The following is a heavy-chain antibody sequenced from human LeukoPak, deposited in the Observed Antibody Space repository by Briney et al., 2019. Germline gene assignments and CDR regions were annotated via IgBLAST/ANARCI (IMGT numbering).Heavy chain of an antibody. CDR1: GFSFSSYT. D-gene: IGHD2-21*02. CDR2: ISSSSSYI. V-gene: IGHV3-21*01. Sequence: PGGSLRRTCAASGFSFSSYTMNWVLQAPGEGLEWVSIISSSSSYIYYADSVKGRITTTRANANAELQLRMSSLRVDDPDVCACARVGRWGGDCYASWGEGTLVTVS. CDR3: ARVGRWGGDCYAS. J-gene: IGHJ4*02.